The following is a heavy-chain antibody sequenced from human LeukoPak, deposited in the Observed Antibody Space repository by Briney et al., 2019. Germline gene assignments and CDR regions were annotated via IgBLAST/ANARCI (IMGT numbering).Heavy chain of an antibody. Sequence: TSETLSLTCTVSGGSISSGDYYWSWIRQPPGKGLEWIGYIYYSGSTYYNPSLKSRVTISVDTSKNQFSLKLSSVTAADTAVYYCARVALGIVPARFPLTESYYGMDVWGQGTTVTVSS. V-gene: IGHV4-30-4*01. D-gene: IGHD2-2*01. J-gene: IGHJ6*02. CDR1: GGSISSGDYY. CDR3: ARVALGIVPARFPLTESYYGMDV. CDR2: IYYSGST.